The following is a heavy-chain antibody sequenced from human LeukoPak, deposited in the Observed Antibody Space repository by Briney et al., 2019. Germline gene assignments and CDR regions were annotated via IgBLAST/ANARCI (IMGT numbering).Heavy chain of an antibody. CDR2: ISNDGRNK. CDR3: AKDKGNWFDP. CDR1: GFTFSGYG. Sequence: GGSLRLSCAASGFTFSGYGMHWVRQAPGKGLEWVALISNDGRNKYHAESVKGRFTISRDNPKNTLYLQMNSLRAEDTAVYYCAKDKGNWFDPWGQGSLVTVSS. J-gene: IGHJ5*02. V-gene: IGHV3-30*18.